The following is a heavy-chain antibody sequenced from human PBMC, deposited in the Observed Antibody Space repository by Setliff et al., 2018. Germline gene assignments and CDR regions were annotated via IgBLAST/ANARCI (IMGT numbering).Heavy chain of an antibody. CDR3: AREWALDY. CDR2: INPSSGAT. V-gene: IGHV1-2*06. J-gene: IGHJ4*02. Sequence: GASVKVSCKASGYTFTSYDINWVRQAPGQGLEWMGRINPSSGATIYAQKFQGRVTMTSDTSISTAYMELGRLRSDDTAVYYCAREWALDYWGQGTLVTVSS. CDR1: GYTFTSYD.